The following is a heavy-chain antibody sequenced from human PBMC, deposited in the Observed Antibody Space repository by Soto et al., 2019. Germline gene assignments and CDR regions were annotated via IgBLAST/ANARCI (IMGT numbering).Heavy chain of an antibody. CDR3: ARHDYYDSSAAIDY. D-gene: IGHD3-22*01. CDR2: IYYSGST. J-gene: IGHJ4*02. CDR1: GGSISSGGYY. V-gene: IGHV4-31*03. Sequence: QVQLQESGPGLVKPSQTLSLTCTVSGGSISSGGYYWSWIRQHPGKGLEWIGYIYYSGSTYYNPSLKRRVTISVDTSKNQFSLKLSSVTAADTAVYYCARHDYYDSSAAIDYWGQGTLVTVSS.